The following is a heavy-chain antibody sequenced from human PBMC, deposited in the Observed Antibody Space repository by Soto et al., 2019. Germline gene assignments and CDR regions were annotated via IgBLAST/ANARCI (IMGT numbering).Heavy chain of an antibody. J-gene: IGHJ4*02. Sequence: GGSLRLSCAASGFTFSSYAMSWVRQAPGKGLEWVSAISGSGGSTYYADSVKGRFTISRDNSKNTLYLQMNSLRAEDTAVYYCAKNIDLLSIYDDCFYYWGQGTLVTVSS. CDR3: AKNIDLLSIYDDCFYY. D-gene: IGHD3-16*01. CDR1: GFTFSSYA. CDR2: ISGSGGST. V-gene: IGHV3-23*01.